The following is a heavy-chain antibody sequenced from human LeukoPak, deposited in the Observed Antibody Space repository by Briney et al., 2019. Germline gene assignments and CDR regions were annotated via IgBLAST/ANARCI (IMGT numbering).Heavy chain of an antibody. Sequence: GGSLRLSCAASGFTFSSYSMNWVRQAPGKGLEWVSSISSSSTYIYYADSVKGRFTVSRDNAKNSLYLQINSLRAEDTAVYYCARSSYSSSSSVWGQGTMVTVSS. D-gene: IGHD6-6*01. CDR2: ISSSSTYI. V-gene: IGHV3-21*04. J-gene: IGHJ3*01. CDR3: ARSSYSSSSSV. CDR1: GFTFSSYS.